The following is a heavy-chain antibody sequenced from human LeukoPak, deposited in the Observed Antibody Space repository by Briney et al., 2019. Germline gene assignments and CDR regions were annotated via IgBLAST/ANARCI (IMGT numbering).Heavy chain of an antibody. Sequence: GGTLRLSCEGFGFRFSHYEMNWVRQAPGKGLEWVSYISSSGSTIYYADSVKSRFTISRDNAKDSLYLQMNSLRAEDTAVYYCAELGITMIGGVWGKGTTVTISS. D-gene: IGHD3-10*02. J-gene: IGHJ6*04. V-gene: IGHV3-48*03. CDR1: GFRFSHYE. CDR2: ISSSGSTI. CDR3: AELGITMIGGV.